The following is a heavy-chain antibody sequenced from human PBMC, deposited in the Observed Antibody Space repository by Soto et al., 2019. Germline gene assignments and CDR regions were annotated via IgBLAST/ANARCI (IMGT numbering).Heavy chain of an antibody. J-gene: IGHJ6*02. Sequence: EVQLVETGGGLIQPGGSLRLSCAASGFTVSSNYMSWVRQAPGKGLEWVSVIYSGGSTYYADSVKGRFTISRDNSKNTLYLQMHSLRAEDTAVYYWARDRGVSTPNYYYCGMDVWGQGTTVTVSS. D-gene: IGHD3-10*01. CDR2: IYSGGST. V-gene: IGHV3-53*02. CDR1: GFTVSSNY. CDR3: ARDRGVSTPNYYYCGMDV.